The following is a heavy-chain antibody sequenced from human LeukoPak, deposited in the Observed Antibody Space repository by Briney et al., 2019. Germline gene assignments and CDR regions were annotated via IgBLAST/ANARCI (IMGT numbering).Heavy chain of an antibody. D-gene: IGHD6-6*01. CDR1: GFTFSSYG. J-gene: IGHJ4*02. CDR3: AKAMYSSSPHFDY. V-gene: IGHV3-30*18. Sequence: GGSLRLSCAASGFTFSSYGMHWVRQAPGKGLEWVAVISYDGSNKYYADSVKGRFTISGDNSKNTLYLQMNSLRAEDTAVYYCAKAMYSSSPHFDYWGQGTLVTVSS. CDR2: ISYDGSNK.